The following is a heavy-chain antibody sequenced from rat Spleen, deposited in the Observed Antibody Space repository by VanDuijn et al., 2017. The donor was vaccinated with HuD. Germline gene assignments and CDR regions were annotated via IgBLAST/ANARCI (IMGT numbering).Heavy chain of an antibody. CDR3: ATEAYYGSPYYFDY. V-gene: IGHV5S10*01. CDR1: GITFSDYN. J-gene: IGHJ2*01. CDR2: IIYDGSRT. D-gene: IGHD1-7*01. Sequence: EVQLVESGGGLVQPGRSLKLSCAASGITFSDYNMAWVRQAPKKGLEWVATIIYDGSRTYYRDSVKGRFTISRDSAKSTLYLQMDSLRSEDTATYYCATEAYYGSPYYFDYWGQGVMVTVSS.